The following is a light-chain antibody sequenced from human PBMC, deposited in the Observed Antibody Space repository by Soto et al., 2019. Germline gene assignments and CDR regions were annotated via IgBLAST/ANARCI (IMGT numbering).Light chain of an antibody. CDR2: GAS. CDR3: QQYNNWPIT. V-gene: IGKV3-15*01. CDR1: QSVAGN. J-gene: IGKJ5*01. Sequence: EIVLTQSPATLSLSPGETATLSCRASQSVAGNLAWYQQKPGQAPRLLIYGASTRATGIPARFSGSGSGTEFTLTISSLQSEDFAVYYRQQYNNWPITFGQGTRLEIK.